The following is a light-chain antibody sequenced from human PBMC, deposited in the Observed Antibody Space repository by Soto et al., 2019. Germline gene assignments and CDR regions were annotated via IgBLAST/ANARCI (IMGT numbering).Light chain of an antibody. V-gene: IGKV2-24*01. CDR2: KVS. J-gene: IGKJ2*01. CDR3: MQATQYRPYT. CDR1: QSLVHSDGNTY. Sequence: DIVLTQTPLSSPVTLGQPASISCRSSQSLVHSDGNTYLSWFHQRPGQPPRLLIDKVSNRFSGVTDRFSGSGAGTDFTLKISRVEADDVGIYFGMQATQYRPYTFGQGTKLEIK.